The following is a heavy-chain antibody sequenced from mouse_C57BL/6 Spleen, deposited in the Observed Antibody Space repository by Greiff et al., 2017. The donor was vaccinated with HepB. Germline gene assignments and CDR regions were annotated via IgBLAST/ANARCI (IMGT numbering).Heavy chain of an antibody. J-gene: IGHJ4*01. V-gene: IGHV1-69*01. CDR3: ARSRGNYGAMDY. CDR2: IDPSDSYT. D-gene: IGHD2-1*01. CDR1: GYTFTSYW. Sequence: QVQLQQSGAELVMPGASVKLSCKASGYTFTSYWMHWVKQRPGQGLEWIGEIDPSDSYTNYNQKFKGKSTLTVDKSSSTAYMQLSSLTSEDSAVYYCARSRGNYGAMDYWGQGTSVTVSS.